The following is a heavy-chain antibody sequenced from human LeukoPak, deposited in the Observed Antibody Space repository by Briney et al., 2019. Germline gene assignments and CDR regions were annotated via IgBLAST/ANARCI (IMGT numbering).Heavy chain of an antibody. D-gene: IGHD3-3*01. J-gene: IGHJ5*01. CDR3: ANGGTIPDS. CDR1: GFTFSSYG. Sequence: QPGGSLRLSCAASGFTFSSYGMNWVRQTPGKGLEWVAFIENDESIDYYADSVKGRFTISRDNSKKTLYLQMNSLRDEDTAVYYCANGGTIPDSWGQGMLVTVSS. V-gene: IGHV3-30*02. CDR2: IENDESID.